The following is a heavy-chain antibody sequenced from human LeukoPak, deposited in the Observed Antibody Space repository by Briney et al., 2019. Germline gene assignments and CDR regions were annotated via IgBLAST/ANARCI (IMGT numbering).Heavy chain of an antibody. CDR3: ARERGGQQGY. V-gene: IGHV4-30-4*07. CDR2: IYYSGST. CDR1: GGSISSGGYS. Sequence: SETLSLTCAVSGGSISSGGYSWSWIRQPPGKGLEWIGYIYYSGSTYYNPSLKSRVTISVDTSKNQFSLKLSSVTAADTAVYYCARERGGQQGYWGQGTLVTVSS. J-gene: IGHJ4*02. D-gene: IGHD6-13*01.